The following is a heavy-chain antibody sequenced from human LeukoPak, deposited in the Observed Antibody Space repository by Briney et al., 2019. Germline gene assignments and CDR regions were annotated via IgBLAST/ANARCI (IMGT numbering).Heavy chain of an antibody. V-gene: IGHV3-48*02. D-gene: IGHD2-21*02. CDR2: ISSSSSII. CDR3: ARSCGGDCYFPHFDY. CDR1: GFTFSSYS. Sequence: GRSLRLSCAASGFTFSSYSMNWVRQAPGKGLEWVSYISSSSSIIYYADSVKGRFTISRDNAKNSLYLQMNSLRDEDTAVYYCARSCGGDCYFPHFDYWGQGTLVTVSS. J-gene: IGHJ4*02.